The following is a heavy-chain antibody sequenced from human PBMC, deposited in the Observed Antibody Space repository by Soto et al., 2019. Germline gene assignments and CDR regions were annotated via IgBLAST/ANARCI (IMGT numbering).Heavy chain of an antibody. CDR1: GGTFSSYA. J-gene: IGHJ6*02. V-gene: IGHV1-69*01. D-gene: IGHD3-9*01. Sequence: QVQLVQSGAEVKKPGSSVKVSCKASGGTFSSYAISWVRQAPGQGLEWMGGIIPIFGTANYAQKFQGRVTITADESTSTDYMELSSLRSEDTAVYYCARDWLRYKLGGMDVWGQGTTVTVSS. CDR2: IIPIFGTA. CDR3: ARDWLRYKLGGMDV.